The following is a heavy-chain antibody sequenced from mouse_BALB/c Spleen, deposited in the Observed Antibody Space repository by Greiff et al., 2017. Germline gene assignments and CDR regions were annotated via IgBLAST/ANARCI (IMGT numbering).Heavy chain of an antibody. CDR3: ARQRGYEEAWFAY. CDR1: GFTFSSYT. D-gene: IGHD2-2*01. Sequence: EVMLVESGGGLVQPGGSLKLSCAASGFTFSSYTMSWVRQTPEKRLEWVAYISNGGGSTYYPDTVKGRFTISRDNAKNTLYLQMSSLKSEDTAMYYCARQRGYEEAWFAYWGQGTLVTVSA. V-gene: IGHV5-12-2*01. J-gene: IGHJ3*01. CDR2: ISNGGGST.